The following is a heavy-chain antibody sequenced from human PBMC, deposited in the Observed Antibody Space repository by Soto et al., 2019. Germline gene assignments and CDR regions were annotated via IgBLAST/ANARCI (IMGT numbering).Heavy chain of an antibody. D-gene: IGHD1-1*01. CDR3: ARGGVPQAFDI. Sequence: PVGSLRLSCAASGFTFSSYTINWVRQAPGKGLEWVSSISTGSSYIYYADSVKGRFTISRDNAKNSLYLQMNSLRADDTALYHCARGGVPQAFDIWGQGTMVTVSS. V-gene: IGHV3-21*01. CDR1: GFTFSSYT. J-gene: IGHJ3*02. CDR2: ISTGSSYI.